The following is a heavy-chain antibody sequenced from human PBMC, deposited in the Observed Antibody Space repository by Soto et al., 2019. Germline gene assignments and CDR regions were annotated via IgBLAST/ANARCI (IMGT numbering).Heavy chain of an antibody. CDR3: AKWSGYDFWSGYSFDMDV. J-gene: IGHJ6*02. V-gene: IGHV3-23*01. CDR2: ISGSGGST. D-gene: IGHD3-3*01. CDR1: GFIFSSYA. Sequence: GGSLRLSCAASGFIFSSYAMSWVRQAPGKGLEWVSAISGSGGSTYYADSVKGRFTISRDNPKNTLYLQMNSLRAEDTAVYYCAKWSGYDFWSGYSFDMDVWGQGTTVTVSS.